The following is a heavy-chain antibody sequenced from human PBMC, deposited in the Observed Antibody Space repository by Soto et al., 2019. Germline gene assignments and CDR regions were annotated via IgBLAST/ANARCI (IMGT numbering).Heavy chain of an antibody. CDR3: ARDPMYSSGWYWWFDY. D-gene: IGHD6-19*01. V-gene: IGHV6-1*01. J-gene: IGHJ4*02. CDR2: TYYRSKWYN. CDR1: LDNVSIKSSA. Sequence: SQALSFTFSISLDNVSIKSSAWNCINYSPSRVLEWLGRTYYRSKWYNDYAVSVKSRITINPDTSKNQFSLQLNSVTPEDTAVYYCARDPMYSSGWYWWFDYWGQGTLVKVSS.